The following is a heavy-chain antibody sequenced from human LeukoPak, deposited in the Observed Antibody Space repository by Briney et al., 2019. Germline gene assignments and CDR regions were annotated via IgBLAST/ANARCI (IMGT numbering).Heavy chain of an antibody. CDR1: GDSVSSNSAA. V-gene: IGHV6-1*01. Sequence: SQTLSLTCAISGDSVSSNSAAWNWITHSPSRGLEWLGRTYYRSKWYNDYALSVKGRITINPDTSQNQFSLQLNSVIPEDTAVYCCARAAKKAVAGYYFDYWGQGTLVIVPS. CDR3: ARAAKKAVAGYYFDY. D-gene: IGHD6-19*01. CDR2: TYYRSKWYN. J-gene: IGHJ4*02.